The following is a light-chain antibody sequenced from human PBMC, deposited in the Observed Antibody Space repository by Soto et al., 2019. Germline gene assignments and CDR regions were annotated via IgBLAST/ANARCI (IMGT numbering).Light chain of an antibody. CDR2: EVT. CDR3: SSYTSGSTLVV. CDR1: SSDVGAYNY. Sequence: QSALTQPASVSGSPGQSITISCTGSSSDVGAYNYVSWYQQHPGKAPRLMIDEVTNRPSGVSNRFSGSKSGNTASLTISGLRAKDEADYYCSSYTSGSTLVVFGGGTKFTVL. J-gene: IGLJ2*01. V-gene: IGLV2-14*01.